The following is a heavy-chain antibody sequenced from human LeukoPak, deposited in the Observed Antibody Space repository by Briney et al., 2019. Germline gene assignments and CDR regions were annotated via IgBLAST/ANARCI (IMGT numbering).Heavy chain of an antibody. V-gene: IGHV4-39*01. CDR1: GDYISSSSYY. D-gene: IGHD3-22*01. J-gene: IGHJ1*01. Sequence: SETLSLTCAVSGDYISSSSYYWGWIRQSPGTGLEWIGDIYHSGRTYYNPSLKSRVAISIDTSKNQFSLRLRSMTAADAAVFYCARRRYYDSTGYFEWGRGTLVTVSS. CDR3: ARRRYYDSTGYFE. CDR2: IYHSGRT.